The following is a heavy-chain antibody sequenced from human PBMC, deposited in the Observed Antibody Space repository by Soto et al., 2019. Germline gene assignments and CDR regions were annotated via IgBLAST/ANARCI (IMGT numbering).Heavy chain of an antibody. CDR1: GFTFSSYA. V-gene: IGHV3-30-3*01. CDR3: ARDLLNYGSPGGFDP. J-gene: IGHJ5*02. D-gene: IGHD3-10*01. CDR2: ISYDGSNK. Sequence: PGGSLRLSCAASGFTFSSYAMHWVRQAPGKGLEWVAVISYDGSNKYYADSVKGRFTISRDNSKNTLYLQMNSLRAEDTAVYYCARDLLNYGSPGGFDPWGQGPLVTVSS.